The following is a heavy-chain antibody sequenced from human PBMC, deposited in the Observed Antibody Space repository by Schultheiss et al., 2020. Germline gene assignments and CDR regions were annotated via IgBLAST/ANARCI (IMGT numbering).Heavy chain of an antibody. V-gene: IGHV3-66*01. CDR2: IYSGGST. J-gene: IGHJ4*02. Sequence: GESLKISCAASGFTLSSYWMSWVRQAPGKGLEWVSVIYSGGSTYYADSVKGRFTISRDNSKNTLYLQMNSLRAEDTAVYYCASGWQDFDYWGQGTLVTVSS. CDR3: ASGWQDFDY. CDR1: GFTLSSYW. D-gene: IGHD6-19*01.